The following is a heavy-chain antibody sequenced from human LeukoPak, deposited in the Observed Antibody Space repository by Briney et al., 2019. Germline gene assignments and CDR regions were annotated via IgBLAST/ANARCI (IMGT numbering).Heavy chain of an antibody. CDR2: IYPGDSDT. CDR3: GRRSGSGWTVDY. CDR1: GYSFTSYR. Sequence: GESLKISCEGSGYSFTSYRIAWVRQMPEKGLEWMGIIYPGDSDTTYNPSFQGQVTISADKSISTAYLQWSSLKASDTAMYYCGRRSGSGWTVDYWGQGTLVTVSS. J-gene: IGHJ4*02. D-gene: IGHD6-19*01. V-gene: IGHV5-51*01.